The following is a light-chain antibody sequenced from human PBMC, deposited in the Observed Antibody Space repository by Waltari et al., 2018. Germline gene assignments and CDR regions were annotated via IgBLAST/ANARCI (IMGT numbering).Light chain of an antibody. CDR1: QSLLQTNGYNY. J-gene: IGKJ5*01. CDR3: MQALQTPIT. CDR2: LGS. Sequence: DIVMTQSPLSLPVTLGEPASISCRSSQSLLQTNGYNYLDWYLQKPGQSPQVLIYLGSNRASGVPDRFSGSGSGTDFTLKISRVEAEDVGVYYCMQALQTPITFGQGTRLEIK. V-gene: IGKV2-28*01.